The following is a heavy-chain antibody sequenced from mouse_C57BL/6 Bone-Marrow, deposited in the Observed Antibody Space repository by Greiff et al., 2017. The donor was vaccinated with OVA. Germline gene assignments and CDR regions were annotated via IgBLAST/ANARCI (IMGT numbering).Heavy chain of an antibody. CDR1: GYTFTSYW. CDR2: IYPGSGST. CDR3: ARREGSSYERNAMDY. D-gene: IGHD1-1*01. J-gene: IGHJ4*01. Sequence: QVQLQQPGAELVKPGASVKMSCKASGYTFTSYWITWVKQRPGQGLAWIGDIYPGSGSTNYNEKFKSKATLTVATSSSTAYMQRSSRTSEDSAVYYCARREGSSYERNAMDYWGQGTSVTVSS. V-gene: IGHV1-55*01.